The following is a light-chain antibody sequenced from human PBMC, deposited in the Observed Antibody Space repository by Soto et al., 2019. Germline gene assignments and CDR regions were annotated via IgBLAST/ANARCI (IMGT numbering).Light chain of an antibody. Sequence: QSVLTQPASVSGSPGQSIAISCTGTSSDIGAYNWVSWYQQHPGKAPKLMIYDVIYRPSGVSNRFSSSISGNTASLTISGLQAEDEAVYYCSSYTRSDTYVFGSGTKLTVL. J-gene: IGLJ1*01. CDR2: DVI. V-gene: IGLV2-14*03. CDR3: SSYTRSDTYV. CDR1: SSDIGAYNW.